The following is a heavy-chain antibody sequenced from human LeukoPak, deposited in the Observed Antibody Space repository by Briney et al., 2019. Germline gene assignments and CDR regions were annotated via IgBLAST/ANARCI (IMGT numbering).Heavy chain of an antibody. D-gene: IGHD5-24*01. V-gene: IGHV3-73*01. CDR2: IRSKANSYAT. CDR3: SSATISNY. J-gene: IGHJ4*02. CDR1: GFTFSGSA. Sequence: GSLKLSCAASGFTFSGSAMHWVRPASGKGVEWVGRIRSKANSYATAYAASVKGRSTISRDDSKNTAYLQMNSLKTEDTAVYYCSSATISNYWGQGTLVTVSS.